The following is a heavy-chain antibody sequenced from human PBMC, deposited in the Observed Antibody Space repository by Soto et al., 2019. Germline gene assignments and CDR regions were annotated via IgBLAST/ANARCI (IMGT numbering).Heavy chain of an antibody. CDR1: GYTFTSYA. D-gene: IGHD3-22*01. CDR3: ARASITMIVPPELFFDY. Sequence: GASVKVSCKASGYTFTSYAMHWVRQAPGQRLEWMGWINAGNGNTKYSQKFQGRVTITRDTSASTAYMELSSLRSEDTAVYYCARASITMIVPPELFFDYWGQGTLVTAPQ. V-gene: IGHV1-3*01. CDR2: INAGNGNT. J-gene: IGHJ4*02.